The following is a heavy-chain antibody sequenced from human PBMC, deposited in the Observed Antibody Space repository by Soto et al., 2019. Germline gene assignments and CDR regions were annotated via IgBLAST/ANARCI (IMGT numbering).Heavy chain of an antibody. Sequence: SETLSLTCTVSGGSISSSSYYWGWIRQPPGKGLEWIGSIYYSGSTYYNPSLKSRVTISVDTSKNQFSLKLSSVTAADTAVYYCARQLWFGELLRWFDPRGQGTLVTVSS. V-gene: IGHV4-39*01. J-gene: IGHJ5*02. CDR1: GGSISSSSYY. D-gene: IGHD3-10*01. CDR2: IYYSGST. CDR3: ARQLWFGELLRWFDP.